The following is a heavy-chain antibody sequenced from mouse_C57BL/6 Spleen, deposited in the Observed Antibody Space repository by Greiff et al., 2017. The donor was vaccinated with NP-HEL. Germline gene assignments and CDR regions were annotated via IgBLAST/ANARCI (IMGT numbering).Heavy chain of an antibody. J-gene: IGHJ3*01. CDR2: IYPRSGNT. CDR3: ARGRDYGFAY. Sequence: VQLQQSGAELARPGASVKLSCKASGYTFTSYGISWVKQRTGQGLEWFGEIYPRSGNTYYNEKFKGKATLTADKSSSTAYMELRSLTSEDSAVYFCARGRDYGFAYWGQGTLVTVSA. V-gene: IGHV1-81*01. CDR1: GYTFTSYG. D-gene: IGHD2-4*01.